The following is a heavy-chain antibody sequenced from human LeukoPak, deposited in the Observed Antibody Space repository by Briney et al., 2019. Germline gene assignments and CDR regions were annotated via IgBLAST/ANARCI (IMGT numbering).Heavy chain of an antibody. V-gene: IGHV1-18*01. CDR3: ARDRYSSGWDYYYYYYGMDV. Sequence: ASVKVSCKASGYTFTIYGISWVRQAPGQGLEWMGWISAYNGNTNYAQKLQGRVTMTTDTSTSTAYMELRSLRSDDTAVYYCARDRYSSGWDYYYYYYGMDVWGQGTTVTVSS. CDR2: ISAYNGNT. J-gene: IGHJ6*02. D-gene: IGHD6-19*01. CDR1: GYTFTIYG.